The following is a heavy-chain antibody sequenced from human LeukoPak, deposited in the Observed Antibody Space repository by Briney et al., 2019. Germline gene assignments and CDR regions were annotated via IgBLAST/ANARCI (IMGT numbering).Heavy chain of an antibody. Sequence: GGSLRLSCAASGFTFSSYSMIWVRQAPGKGLEWVSYISSSSSTIYSADSVKGRFTISRDNAKNSLYLQMNSLRAEDTAVYYCARVPPYDSSGYYSDWYFDLWGRGTLVTVSS. J-gene: IGHJ2*01. CDR2: ISSSSSTI. CDR1: GFTFSSYS. V-gene: IGHV3-48*01. CDR3: ARVPPYDSSGYYSDWYFDL. D-gene: IGHD3-22*01.